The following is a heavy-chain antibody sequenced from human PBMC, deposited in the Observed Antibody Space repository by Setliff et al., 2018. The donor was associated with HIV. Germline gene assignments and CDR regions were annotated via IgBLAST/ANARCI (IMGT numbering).Heavy chain of an antibody. CDR2: ISGSGGST. CDR3: ARVRDYYDSGAQAFDI. V-gene: IGHV3-21*01. J-gene: IGHJ3*02. D-gene: IGHD3-22*01. CDR1: GLPFYNYW. Sequence: GGSLRLSCVASGLPFYNYWMTWLRRAPGRGLEWVSAISGSGGSTYYADSVKGRFTISRDTAKNSLYLQMNSLRAEDTAVYYCARVRDYYDSGAQAFDIWGQGTMVTVSS.